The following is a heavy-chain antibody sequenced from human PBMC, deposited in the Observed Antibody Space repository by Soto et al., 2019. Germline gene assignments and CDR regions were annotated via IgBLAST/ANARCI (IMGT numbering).Heavy chain of an antibody. J-gene: IGHJ4*02. CDR1: GFTFSTYG. CDR2: ISYDGSNK. V-gene: IGHV3-30*18. D-gene: IGHD6-19*01. CDR3: AKAAQTSGWSSPNF. Sequence: GGSLRLSCAASGFTFSTYGMHWVRQAPGKGLEWVAIISYDGSNKYYADSMKGRFTVSRDNSKNTLYLHMIRLRPEDTAVYYCAKAAQTSGWSSPNFWGQGTLVTVSS.